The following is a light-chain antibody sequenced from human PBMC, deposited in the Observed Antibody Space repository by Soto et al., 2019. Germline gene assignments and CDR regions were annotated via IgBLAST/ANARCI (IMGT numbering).Light chain of an antibody. Sequence: EIVLTQSPGSLSLSPGESPTLSCRASQSVSNTHVAWYQQRPGQAPRLLIYDASRRDIGVPDRFSGSGSGTDFTLTISGLEPEDFAVYFCHQYGTSPQTFGQGTKVDIK. CDR2: DAS. V-gene: IGKV3-20*01. CDR3: HQYGTSPQT. J-gene: IGKJ1*01. CDR1: QSVSNTH.